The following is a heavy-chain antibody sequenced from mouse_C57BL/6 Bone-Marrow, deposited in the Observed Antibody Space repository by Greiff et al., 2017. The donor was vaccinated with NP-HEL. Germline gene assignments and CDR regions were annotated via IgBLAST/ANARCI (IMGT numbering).Heavy chain of an antibody. CDR1: GYAFSSYW. Sequence: QVHVKQSGAELVKPGASVKISCKASGYAFSSYWMNWVKQRPGKGLEWIGQIYPGDGDTNYNGKFKGKATLTADKSSSTAYMQLSSLTSEDSAVYFCAREGNSVAPYYFDYWGQGTTLTVSS. CDR2: IYPGDGDT. D-gene: IGHD1-1*01. V-gene: IGHV1-80*01. CDR3: AREGNSVAPYYFDY. J-gene: IGHJ2*01.